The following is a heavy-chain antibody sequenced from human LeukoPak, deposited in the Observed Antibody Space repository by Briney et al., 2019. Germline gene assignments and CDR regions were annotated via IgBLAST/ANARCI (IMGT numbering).Heavy chain of an antibody. CDR2: IYYSGST. D-gene: IGHD3-10*01. J-gene: IGHJ4*02. Sequence: SETLSLTCTVSGGSISSYYWSWIRQPPGKGLEWIGYIYYSGSTNYNPSLKSRVTISVDTSKNQFSLKLSSVTAADTAVYYCARGGSYYGSGSYYNFLDYWGQGTLVTVSS. CDR3: ARGGSYYGSGSYYNFLDY. CDR1: GGSISSYY. V-gene: IGHV4-59*01.